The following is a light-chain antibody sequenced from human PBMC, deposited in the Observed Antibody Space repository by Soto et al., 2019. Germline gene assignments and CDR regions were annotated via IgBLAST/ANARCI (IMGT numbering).Light chain of an antibody. CDR1: QSISSW. CDR3: QQYYSYSRT. CDR2: KAS. J-gene: IGKJ1*01. Sequence: DIQMTQSPSTLSASVGDRVTITCRASQSISSWLAWYQQKPGKAPKLLIYKASSLESGVPSRFSGSGSGTEFTLTFSSLQPDDFATYYCQQYYSYSRTFGQGTKVEIK. V-gene: IGKV1-5*03.